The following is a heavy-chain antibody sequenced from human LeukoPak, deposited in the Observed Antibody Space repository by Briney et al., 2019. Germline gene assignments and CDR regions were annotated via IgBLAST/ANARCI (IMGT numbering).Heavy chain of an antibody. V-gene: IGHV1-18*01. D-gene: IGHD3-10*01. J-gene: IGHJ4*02. Sequence: ASVKVSCKASGYTFTSYGINWVRQAPGQGLEWMGWISVYNGNTNYAQKLQGRVTMTTDASTSTAYVELRSLRSDDTAVYYCAKDDYYGSGSYPHYWGQGTLVTVSS. CDR1: GYTFTSYG. CDR2: ISVYNGNT. CDR3: AKDDYYGSGSYPHY.